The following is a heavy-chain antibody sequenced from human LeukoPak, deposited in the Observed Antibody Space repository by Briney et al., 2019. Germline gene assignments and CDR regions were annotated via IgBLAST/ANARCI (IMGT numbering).Heavy chain of an antibody. CDR1: GLTFSNFG. CDR2: IRYDGTNK. J-gene: IGHJ4*02. D-gene: IGHD2-2*02. CDR3: TKDRVVERSAIHAFDY. Sequence: GGSLRLSCAASGLTFSNFGMHWVRQAPGKGLEWVAFIRYDGTNKYYADSVKGRFSIYRDNYKNTLFLQMNSLRAEDTAVYYCTKDRVVERSAIHAFDYWGQGTLVTVSS. V-gene: IGHV3-30*02.